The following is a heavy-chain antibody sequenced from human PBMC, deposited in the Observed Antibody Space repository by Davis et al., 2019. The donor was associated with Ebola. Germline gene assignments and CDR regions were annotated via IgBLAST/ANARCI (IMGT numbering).Heavy chain of an antibody. CDR1: GFTFSSYW. D-gene: IGHD6-19*01. CDR2: INSDGSST. J-gene: IGHJ4*02. V-gene: IGHV3-74*01. CDR3: AKDMRGQWLVLHY. Sequence: HTGGSLRLSCAASGFTFSSYWMHWVRQAPGKGLVWVSRINSDGSSTSYADSVKGRFTISRDNAKNTLYLQMNSLRAEDTALYYCAKDMRGQWLVLHYWGQGTLVTVSS.